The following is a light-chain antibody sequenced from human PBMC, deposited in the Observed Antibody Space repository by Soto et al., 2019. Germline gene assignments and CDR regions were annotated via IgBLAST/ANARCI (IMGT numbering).Light chain of an antibody. CDR3: QSYDTSLRAWV. J-gene: IGLJ3*02. CDR1: SSNIGAGYE. V-gene: IGLV1-40*01. CDR2: GNK. Sequence: QLVLVQPPSVSGAPGRTVIISCTGSSSNIGAGYEVHWYQQLPRTAPRLLIYGNKYRPSGVPDRFSGSKSGTSASLAITGLQPEDEADYYCQSYDTSLRAWVFGGGTKLTVL.